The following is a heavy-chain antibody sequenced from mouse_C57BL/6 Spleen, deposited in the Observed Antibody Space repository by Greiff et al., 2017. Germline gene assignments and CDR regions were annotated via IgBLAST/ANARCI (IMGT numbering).Heavy chain of an antibody. D-gene: IGHD1-1*01. J-gene: IGHJ2*01. CDR1: GFTFSSYA. CDR2: ISDGGSYT. Sequence: EVQGVESGGGLVKPGGSLKLSCAASGFTFSSYAMSWVRQTPEKRLEWVATISDGGSYTYYPDNVKGRFTISRDNAKNNLYLQMSHLKSEDTAMYYCARGGITNYFDYWGQGTTLTVSS. V-gene: IGHV5-4*01. CDR3: ARGGITNYFDY.